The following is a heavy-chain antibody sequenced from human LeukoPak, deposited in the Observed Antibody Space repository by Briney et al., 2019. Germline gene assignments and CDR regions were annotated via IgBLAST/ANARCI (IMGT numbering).Heavy chain of an antibody. CDR3: ARTIIAVAGTTSYGMDV. CDR2: INHSGST. J-gene: IGHJ6*02. D-gene: IGHD6-19*01. V-gene: IGHV4-34*01. Sequence: SETLSLTCAVYGGSFSGYYWSWIRQPPGKGLEWIGEINHSGSTNYNPSLKSRVTISVDTSKNQFSLKLSSVTAADTAVYYCARTIIAVAGTTSYGMDVWGQGTTVTVSS. CDR1: GGSFSGYY.